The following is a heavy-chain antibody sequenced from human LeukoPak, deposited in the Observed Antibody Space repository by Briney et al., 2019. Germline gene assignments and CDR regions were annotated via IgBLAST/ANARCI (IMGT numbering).Heavy chain of an antibody. CDR3: ARGGLNYYDSSGYYSNDAFDI. Sequence: ASVKVSCKASGYIFTGYYMHWVRQAPGQGLEWMGWINPNSGGTNYAQKFQGRVTMTRDTSISTAYMELSRLRSDDTAVYYCARGGLNYYDSSGYYSNDAFDIWGQGTMVTVSS. J-gene: IGHJ3*02. CDR1: GYIFTGYY. V-gene: IGHV1-2*02. D-gene: IGHD3-22*01. CDR2: INPNSGGT.